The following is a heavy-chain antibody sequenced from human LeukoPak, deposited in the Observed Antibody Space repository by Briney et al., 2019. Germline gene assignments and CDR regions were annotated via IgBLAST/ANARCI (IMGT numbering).Heavy chain of an antibody. V-gene: IGHV1-3*01. CDR2: INAGNGNT. CDR1: GYTFTSYA. Sequence: ASVKVSCKASGYTFTSYAMHWVRQAPGQRLEWMGWINAGNGNTKYSQKFQGRVTITRDTSASTAYMELSSLRTEDTAVYYCATTTGYSSSWYADYFDYWGQGTLVTVSS. D-gene: IGHD6-13*01. CDR3: ATTTGYSSSWYADYFDY. J-gene: IGHJ4*02.